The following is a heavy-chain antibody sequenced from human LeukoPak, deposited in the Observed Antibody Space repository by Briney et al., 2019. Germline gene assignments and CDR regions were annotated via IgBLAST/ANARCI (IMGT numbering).Heavy chain of an antibody. J-gene: IGHJ5*02. Sequence: GGSLRLSCAASGFTFSSYWMSWVRRAPGKGLEWVANIKQDGSEKYYVDSVKGRFTISRDNAKNSLYLQMNSLRAEDTAVYYCARVMVAATNWFDPWGQGTLVTVSS. CDR1: GFTFSSYW. V-gene: IGHV3-7*01. CDR2: IKQDGSEK. D-gene: IGHD2-15*01. CDR3: ARVMVAATNWFDP.